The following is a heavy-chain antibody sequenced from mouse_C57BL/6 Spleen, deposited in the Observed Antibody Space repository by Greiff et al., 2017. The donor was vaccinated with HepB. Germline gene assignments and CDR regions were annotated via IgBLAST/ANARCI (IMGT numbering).Heavy chain of an antibody. Sequence: QVQLQHSGAELVRPGASVTLSCKASGYTFTDYEMHWVKQTPVHGLEWIGAIDPETGGTAYNQKFKGKAILTADKSSSTAYMELRSLTSEDSAVYYCSIYYGYDGFAYWGQGTLVTVSA. CDR3: SIYYGYDGFAY. CDR1: GYTFTDYE. V-gene: IGHV1-15*01. D-gene: IGHD2-2*01. CDR2: IDPETGGT. J-gene: IGHJ3*01.